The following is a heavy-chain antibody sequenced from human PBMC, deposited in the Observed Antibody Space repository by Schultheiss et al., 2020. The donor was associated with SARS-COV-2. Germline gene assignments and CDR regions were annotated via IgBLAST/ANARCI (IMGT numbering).Heavy chain of an antibody. V-gene: IGHV4-59*08. Sequence: SETLSLTCTVSGGSITNYYWSWIRQPPGKGLEWIGYIYYSGSTYYNPSLKSRVTISVDTSKNQFSLKLSSVTAADTAVYYCARQRGYFDYWGQGTLVTVSS. D-gene: IGHD3-16*01. CDR1: GGSITNYY. CDR2: IYYSGST. J-gene: IGHJ4*02. CDR3: ARQRGYFDY.